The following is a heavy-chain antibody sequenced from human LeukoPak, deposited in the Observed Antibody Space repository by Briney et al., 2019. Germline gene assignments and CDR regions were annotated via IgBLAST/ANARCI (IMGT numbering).Heavy chain of an antibody. J-gene: IGHJ3*02. CDR3: ARETLINVDAFDI. CDR2: INSDGSST. V-gene: IGHV3-74*01. Sequence: GGSLRLSCAASGFTLSGYWMHWVRQAPGKGLVWVSRINSDGSSTGYADSVKGRFTISRDNAKNTLYLQMNSLRAEDTAVYYCARETLINVDAFDIWGQGTMVTVSS. CDR1: GFTLSGYW. D-gene: IGHD3-16*01.